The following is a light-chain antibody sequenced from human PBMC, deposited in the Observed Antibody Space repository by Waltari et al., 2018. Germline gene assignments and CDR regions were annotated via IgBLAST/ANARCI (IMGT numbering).Light chain of an antibody. CDR2: VKSDGSH. V-gene: IGLV4-69*01. Sequence: QLVLTQSPSASASLGASVKLTCTLSSGHSSHAIAWHQQQPEKGPRFLMKVKSDGSHKKGDGIPARFSGSSSGAERFLTISSLQSEDEADYYCQTWGTGIPVVFGGGTKVTVL. J-gene: IGLJ2*01. CDR3: QTWGTGIPVV. CDR1: SGHSSHA.